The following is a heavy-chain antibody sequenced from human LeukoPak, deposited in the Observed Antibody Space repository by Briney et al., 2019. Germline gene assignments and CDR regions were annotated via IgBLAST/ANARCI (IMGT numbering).Heavy chain of an antibody. CDR1: GFTFSSYA. D-gene: IGHD3-22*01. CDR3: AKDRFYYDSSGIDAFDI. Sequence: PGGSLRLSCAASGFTFSSYAMSWVRQAPGKGLEWVSAISGSGGSTYYADSVKGRFTISRDNSKNTLYPQMNSLRAEDTAVYYCAKDRFYYDSSGIDAFDIWGQGTMVTVSS. J-gene: IGHJ3*02. CDR2: ISGSGGST. V-gene: IGHV3-23*01.